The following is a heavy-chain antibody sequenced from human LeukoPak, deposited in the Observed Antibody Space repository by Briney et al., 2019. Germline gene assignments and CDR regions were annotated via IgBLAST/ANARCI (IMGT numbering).Heavy chain of an antibody. CDR1: GFTFSSYS. CDR3: AISLWFGEIAYFDY. CDR2: ISSSSTYI. Sequence: GGSLRLSCAASGFTFSSYSMNWVRQAPGKGLEWVSFISSSSTYIYYADSLKGRFTISRDNSKNTLYLQMNSLRAEDTAVYYCAISLWFGEIAYFDYWGQGTLVTVSS. D-gene: IGHD3-10*01. V-gene: IGHV3-21*04. J-gene: IGHJ4*02.